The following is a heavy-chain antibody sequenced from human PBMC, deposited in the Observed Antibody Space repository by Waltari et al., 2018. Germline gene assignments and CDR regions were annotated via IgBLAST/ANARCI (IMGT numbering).Heavy chain of an antibody. Sequence: QVQLVQSGAEVKKPGSSVKVSCQAPGGTFSSYATSWVRQAPGQGLEWIGGIIPIFGTTDYAKKFQGRVTITADKSTSTAYMELRSLRSEDTAVYYCARDTGVAARVFDYWGQGTLVTVSS. CDR2: IIPIFGTT. CDR3: ARDTGVAARVFDY. V-gene: IGHV1-69*14. CDR1: GGTFSSYA. J-gene: IGHJ4*02. D-gene: IGHD6-6*01.